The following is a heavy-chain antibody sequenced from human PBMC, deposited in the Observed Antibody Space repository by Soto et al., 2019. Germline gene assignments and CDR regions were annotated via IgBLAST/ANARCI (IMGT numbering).Heavy chain of an antibody. Sequence: QVQLVESGGGVVQPGRSLRLSCAASGFTFSSYGMHWVRQAPGKGLEWVAVISYDGSNKYYADSVKGRFPISRDNSKNTLYLQMNSLRAEDTAVYYCAKSETPGYYYYYGMDVWGQGTTVNVSS. D-gene: IGHD3-10*01. J-gene: IGHJ6*02. CDR2: ISYDGSNK. CDR1: GFTFSSYG. V-gene: IGHV3-30*18. CDR3: AKSETPGYYYYYGMDV.